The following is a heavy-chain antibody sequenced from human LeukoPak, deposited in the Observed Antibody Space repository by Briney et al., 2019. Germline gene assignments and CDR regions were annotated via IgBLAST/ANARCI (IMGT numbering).Heavy chain of an antibody. CDR1: GGSFSGYY. D-gene: IGHD6-19*01. CDR2: IYYSGST. CDR3: ARGSSGWTNFDY. V-gene: IGHV4-59*12. Sequence: SETLSLTCAVYGGSFSGYYWSWIRQPPGKGLEWIAYIYYSGSTNYNPSLKSRVTMSVDTSKNQFSLKLSSVTAADTAVYYCARGSSGWTNFDYWGQGTLVTVSS. J-gene: IGHJ4*02.